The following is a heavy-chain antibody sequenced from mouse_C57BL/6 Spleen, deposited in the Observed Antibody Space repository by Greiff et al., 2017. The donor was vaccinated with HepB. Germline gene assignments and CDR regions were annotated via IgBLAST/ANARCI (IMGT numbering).Heavy chain of an antibody. V-gene: IGHV10-1*01. CDR2: IRSKSNNYAT. Sequence: EVHLVESGGGLVQPKGSLKLSCAASGFSFNTYAMNWVRQAPGKGLEWVARIRSKSNNYATYYADSVKDRFTISRDDSESMLYLQMNNLKTEDTAMYYCVRQSGYFDVWGTGTTVTVSS. CDR3: VRQSGYFDV. CDR1: GFSFNTYA. J-gene: IGHJ1*03.